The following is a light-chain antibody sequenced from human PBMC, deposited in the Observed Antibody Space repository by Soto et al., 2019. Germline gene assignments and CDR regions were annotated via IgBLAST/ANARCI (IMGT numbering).Light chain of an antibody. CDR3: AAWDDSLSGRV. J-gene: IGLJ3*02. Sequence: QSVLTQPPSASGTPGQVFTISCSGSNSNIGDNSVNWYQQLPGTAPKLLIYSDNRRPSGVPDRFSGSKSGTSASLAISGLQSEDEAEYYCAAWDDSLSGRVFGGGTKVTVL. CDR1: NSNIGDNS. V-gene: IGLV1-44*01. CDR2: SDN.